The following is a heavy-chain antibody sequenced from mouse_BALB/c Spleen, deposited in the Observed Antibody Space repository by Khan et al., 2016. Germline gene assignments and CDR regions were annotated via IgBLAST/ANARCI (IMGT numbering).Heavy chain of an antibody. CDR2: IYPGSDST. V-gene: IGHV1-4*01. CDR1: GYTFTTYT. J-gene: IGHJ3*01. Sequence: QVQLQESGAELARPGASVKMSCKASGYTFTTYTMQWVKQRPGQGLEWIGYIYPGSDSTNYNQKFKAKATLTADKSSSTAYMPLSSLTSEDSGVYYGARGDGNNAYGGQGTMVTVAA. D-gene: IGHD2-1*01. CDR3: ARGDGNNAY.